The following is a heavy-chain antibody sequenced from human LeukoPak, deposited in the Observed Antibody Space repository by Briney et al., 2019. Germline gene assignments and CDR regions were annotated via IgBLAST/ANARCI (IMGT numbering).Heavy chain of an antibody. J-gene: IGHJ4*02. CDR2: INSDGSNT. D-gene: IGHD3-22*01. V-gene: IGHV3-74*01. Sequence: GGSLRLSCAASGFTFSSYWMHWVRQVPEKGLVWVSRINSDGSNTRYADSVKGRFTISRDNAKNTLYLQMNSLRAEDTAVYYCARDLELVYYDSSGYDYWGQGTLVIVSS. CDR3: ARDLELVYYDSSGYDY. CDR1: GFTFSSYW.